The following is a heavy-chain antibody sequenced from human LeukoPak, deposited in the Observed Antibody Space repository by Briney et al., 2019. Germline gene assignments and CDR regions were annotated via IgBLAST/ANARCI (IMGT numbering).Heavy chain of an antibody. V-gene: IGHV4-59*01. CDR1: GGSISSYY. CDR2: IYYSGST. D-gene: IGHD4-17*01. Sequence: SETLSLTCTVSGGSISSYYWSWIRQPPGKGLEWIGYIYYSGSTNYNPSLKSRVTISVDTSKNQFSLKLSSVTAADTAVYYCARSYGDYLTDSYWYFDLWGRGTLVTVSS. CDR3: ARSYGDYLTDSYWYFDL. J-gene: IGHJ2*01.